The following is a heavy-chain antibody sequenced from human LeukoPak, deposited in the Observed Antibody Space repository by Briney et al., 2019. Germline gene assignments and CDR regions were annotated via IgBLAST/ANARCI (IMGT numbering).Heavy chain of an antibody. CDR2: IYSGGST. CDR3: AGDQDYFDY. V-gene: IGHV3-53*01. CDR1: GFTVSSNY. J-gene: IGHJ4*02. Sequence: GGSLRLSRAASGFTVSSNYMSWVRQAPGKGLEWVSVIYSGGSTYYADSVKGRFTISRDNSKNTLYLQMNSLRAEDTAVYYCAGDQDYFDYWGQGTLVTVSS.